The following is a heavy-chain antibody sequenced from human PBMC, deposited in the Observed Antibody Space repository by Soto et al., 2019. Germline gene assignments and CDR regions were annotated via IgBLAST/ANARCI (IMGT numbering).Heavy chain of an antibody. CDR3: AKGIERRVVWSATWETYYFDY. CDR1: GFTFSSYG. Sequence: QVQLVESGGGVVQPGRSLRLSCAASGFTFSSYGMHWVRQAPGKGLEWVAVISYDGSNKYYADSVKGRFTISRDNSKNTLYLQMNSLRAEDTAVYYCAKGIERRVVWSATWETYYFDYWGQGTLVTVSS. J-gene: IGHJ4*02. D-gene: IGHD1-26*01. V-gene: IGHV3-30*18. CDR2: ISYDGSNK.